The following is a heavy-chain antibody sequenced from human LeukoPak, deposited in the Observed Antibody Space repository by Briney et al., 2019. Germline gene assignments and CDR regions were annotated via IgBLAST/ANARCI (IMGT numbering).Heavy chain of an antibody. CDR1: GFTFSSYS. D-gene: IGHD3-9*01. V-gene: IGHV3-21*01. J-gene: IGHJ3*02. CDR3: ARDYDNYKNAFDI. Sequence: KPGGSLRLSCAASGFTFSSYSMTWVRQAPGKGLEWVSSISSSSSYIYYADSVKGRFTISRDNAKNSLYLQMNSLRAEDTAVYYCARDYDNYKNAFDIWGQGTMVTVSS. CDR2: ISSSSSYI.